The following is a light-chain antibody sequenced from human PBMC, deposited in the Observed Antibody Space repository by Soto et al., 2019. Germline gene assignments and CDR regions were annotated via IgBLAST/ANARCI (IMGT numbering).Light chain of an antibody. CDR2: EVS. CDR1: SSDIGTYNR. Sequence: HSALTQPPSVSGSPGQSVTISCTGTSSDIGTYNRVSWYQQTPGTAPKLIIFEVSLRPSGVPDRFSGSKSGNTASLTISGLQAEDEVDYYCSSYTTRSSFYVFGAGTKSPS. V-gene: IGLV2-18*02. CDR3: SSYTTRSSFYV. J-gene: IGLJ1*01.